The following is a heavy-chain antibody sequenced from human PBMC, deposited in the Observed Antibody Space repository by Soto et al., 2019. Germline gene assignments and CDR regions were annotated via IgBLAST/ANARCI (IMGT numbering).Heavy chain of an antibody. V-gene: IGHV3-30-3*01. J-gene: IGHJ3*02. Sequence: QVQLVESGGGVVQPGRSLRLSSAASGFTFSSYAMHWVRQAPGKGLEWVAVISYDGSNKYYADSVKGRFTISRDNSKNTLYLQMNSLRAEDTAVYYCARTLRDAFDIWGQGTMVTVSS. CDR2: ISYDGSNK. CDR3: ARTLRDAFDI. CDR1: GFTFSSYA. D-gene: IGHD3-10*01.